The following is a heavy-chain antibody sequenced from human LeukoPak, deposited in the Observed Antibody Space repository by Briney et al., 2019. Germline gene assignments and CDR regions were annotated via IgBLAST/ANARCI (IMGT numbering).Heavy chain of an antibody. V-gene: IGHV1-2*02. J-gene: IGHJ4*02. CDR2: VNPTSGGT. Sequence: GASVKVSCKTSGYTFTSYYMHWVRQAPGQGLEWMGWVNPTSGGTNYAQKFQGRVTMTRDTSISTAYMELSRLRSDDTAVYYCARVYYYYDSSGILTLYFDYWDQGTLVTVSS. CDR1: GYTFTSYY. D-gene: IGHD3-22*01. CDR3: ARVYYYYDSSGILTLYFDY.